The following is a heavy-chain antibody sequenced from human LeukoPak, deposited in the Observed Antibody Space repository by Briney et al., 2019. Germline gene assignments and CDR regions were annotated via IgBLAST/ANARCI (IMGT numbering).Heavy chain of an antibody. CDR3: ARDLYGYEDY. Sequence: SETLSLTCTVSGYSISSGYYWGWIRQPPGKGLEWIGSIYHSGSTYYNPSLKSRVTISVDTSKNQFSLKLSSVTAADTAVYYCARDLYGYEDYWGQRTLVTVSS. CDR2: IYHSGST. V-gene: IGHV4-38-2*02. J-gene: IGHJ4*02. D-gene: IGHD5-18*01. CDR1: GYSISSGYY.